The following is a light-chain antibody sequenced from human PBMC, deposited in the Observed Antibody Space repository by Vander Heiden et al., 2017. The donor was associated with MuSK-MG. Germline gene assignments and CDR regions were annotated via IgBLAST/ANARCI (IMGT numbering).Light chain of an antibody. CDR1: SSNIGSNT. CDR3: AAWDDSLNGRV. CDR2: SNN. J-gene: IGLJ3*02. V-gene: IGLV1-44*01. Sequence: QSVLTQPPSASGTPGQRVTISCSGSSSNIGSNTVNWYQQLPGTAPNLLLYSNNQRPSGVPARFSGSKSGTSASLAISGLQSEDEADYYCAAWDDSLNGRVFGGGTKLTVL.